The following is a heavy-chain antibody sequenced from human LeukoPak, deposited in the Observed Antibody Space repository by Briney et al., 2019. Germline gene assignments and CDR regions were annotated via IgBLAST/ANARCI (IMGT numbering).Heavy chain of an antibody. Sequence: SETLSLTCTVSGDSISSTSYYWGWFGKPPGKGLGWIGSISFSGSPYYNPSLKNRLTISVDTSKNQFSLSLSSVTAAATAVYYCACDTSGYYYRFDYWGQGTLVTVSS. CDR2: ISFSGSP. CDR3: ACDTSGYYYRFDY. V-gene: IGHV4-39*01. D-gene: IGHD3-22*01. J-gene: IGHJ4*02. CDR1: GDSISSTSYY.